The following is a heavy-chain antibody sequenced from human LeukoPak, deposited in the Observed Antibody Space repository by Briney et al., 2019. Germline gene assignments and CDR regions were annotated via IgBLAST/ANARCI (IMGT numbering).Heavy chain of an antibody. D-gene: IGHD3-10*01. V-gene: IGHV4-4*07. CDR1: GGSISSYY. J-gene: IGHJ4*02. Sequence: SETLSLTCTVSGGSISSYYWSWIRQPAGKGLEWIGRIYTSGSTNYNPSLKSRVTMSVDTSKNQFSLKLSSVTAADTAAYYCARSSDYYGSGSYYYLDYWGQGTLVTVSS. CDR3: ARSSDYYGSGSYYYLDY. CDR2: IYTSGST.